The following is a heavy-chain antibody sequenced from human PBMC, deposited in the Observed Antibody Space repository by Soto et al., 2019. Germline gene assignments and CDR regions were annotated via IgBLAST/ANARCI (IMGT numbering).Heavy chain of an antibody. V-gene: IGHV1-69*02. CDR2: IIPMLTVT. Sequence: QVHLEQSGAEVKKPGSSVKVSCKAAGGTFSTYTLIWVRQAPGQGLEWMGRIIPMLTVTNSAQKFQGRVTLTADKSTSTAFMELTSLTSGDTAVYYCSIGSWSAETFDVWGQGTMVTVSS. D-gene: IGHD2-2*01. J-gene: IGHJ3*01. CDR1: GGTFSTYT. CDR3: SIGSWSAETFDV.